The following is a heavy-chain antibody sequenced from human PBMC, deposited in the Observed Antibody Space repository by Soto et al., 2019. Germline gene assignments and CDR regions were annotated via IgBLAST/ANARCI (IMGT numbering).Heavy chain of an antibody. J-gene: IGHJ4*02. CDR3: AGENFPWHPFDY. V-gene: IGHV1-8*01. Sequence: ASVKVSCKASGYTFTSYDINWVRQATGQGLEWMGWMNPNSGNTGYAQKFQGRFTMTRNTSISTAYMELSSLRSEDTAVYYCAGENFPWHPFDYWGQGTLVTVSS. CDR2: MNPNSGNT. CDR1: GYTFTSYD. D-gene: IGHD1-7*01.